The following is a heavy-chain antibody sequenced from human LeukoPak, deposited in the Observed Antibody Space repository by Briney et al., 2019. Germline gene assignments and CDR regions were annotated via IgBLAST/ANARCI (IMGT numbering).Heavy chain of an antibody. CDR1: GGSFSGYY. J-gene: IGHJ6*02. CDR3: TSGSPDYYYGMDV. V-gene: IGHV4-34*03. Sequence: PSETLSLTCAVYGGSFSGYYWSWIRQPPGKGLEWIGEINHSGSINYNPSLKSRVTISVDTSKNQFSQKLSSVTAADTAVYYCTSGSPDYYYGMDVWGQGTTVTVSS. D-gene: IGHD1-26*01. CDR2: INHSGSI.